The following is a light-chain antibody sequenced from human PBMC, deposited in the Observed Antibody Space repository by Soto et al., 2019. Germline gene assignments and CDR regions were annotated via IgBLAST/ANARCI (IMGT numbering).Light chain of an antibody. CDR1: SSDVGGYNS. Sequence: QSVLTQPASVSGSPGQSITISCTGTSSDVGGYNSVSWNQHHPGKAPKLMIYEVSNRPSGVSNRFSGSKSGNTASLAISGLQAEDEADYYCSSYTNSATPCVFGTGTKVTVL. V-gene: IGLV2-14*01. CDR2: EVS. CDR3: SSYTNSATPCV. J-gene: IGLJ1*01.